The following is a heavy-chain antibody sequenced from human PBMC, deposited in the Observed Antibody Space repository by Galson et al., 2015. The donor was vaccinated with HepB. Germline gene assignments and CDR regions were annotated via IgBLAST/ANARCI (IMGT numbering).Heavy chain of an antibody. V-gene: IGHV4-39*01. CDR1: SGSIDSNYY. CDR3: AGPAGPTYGMDV. J-gene: IGHJ6*02. Sequence: ETLSLTCSVSSGSIDSNYYWGWIRQPPGKGLEWIGSIYYSGSTYYNPSLKSRVTISIDTSNNQFSLKLSSVTAADTAVYYCAGPAGPTYGMDVWGQGTTVTVSS. CDR2: IYYSGST. D-gene: IGHD1-26*01.